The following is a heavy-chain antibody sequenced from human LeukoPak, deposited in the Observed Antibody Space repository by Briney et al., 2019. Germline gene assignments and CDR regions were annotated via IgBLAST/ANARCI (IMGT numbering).Heavy chain of an antibody. D-gene: IGHD1-14*01. CDR3: ARAQRYHQND. CDR2: IYSGGST. J-gene: IGHJ4*02. Sequence: PGGSLRLSCAASGFTVSSNHMSWVRQAPGKGLEWVSVIYSGGSTYYADSVKGRFTISRHNSKNTLYLQMNSLRAEDTAVYYCARAQRYHQNDWGQGTLVTVSS. CDR1: GFTVSSNH. V-gene: IGHV3-53*04.